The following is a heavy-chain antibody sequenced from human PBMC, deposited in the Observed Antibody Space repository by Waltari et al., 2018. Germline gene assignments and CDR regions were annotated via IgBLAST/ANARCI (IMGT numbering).Heavy chain of an antibody. J-gene: IGHJ4*02. CDR2: ISYSGST. Sequence: QVQLQESGPGLVKPSETLSLTRTVSGGSIRSYYWSWIRQSPEKGLEWIGYISYSGSTNYNPSLKSRVTISVDTSKNQFSLKLTSVTAADTAVYYCARFYCSGGSCSPEDYWGQGTLVTVSS. V-gene: IGHV4-59*01. CDR3: ARFYCSGGSCSPEDY. CDR1: GGSIRSYY. D-gene: IGHD2-15*01.